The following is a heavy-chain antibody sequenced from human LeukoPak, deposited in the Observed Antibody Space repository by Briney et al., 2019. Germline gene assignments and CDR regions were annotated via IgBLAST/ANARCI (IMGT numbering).Heavy chain of an antibody. Sequence: SETLSLTCTVSGGSISSSTYYWAWIRQPPGKGLEWIGCIYYSGSTYYNPYLKSRLTISVDTSKNQFSLKLTSVTAADTAVYYCARHTMEDYFDYWGQGTLVTVSS. CDR3: ARHTMEDYFDY. J-gene: IGHJ4*02. CDR2: IYYSGST. V-gene: IGHV4-39*01. CDR1: GGSISSSTYY. D-gene: IGHD3-3*01.